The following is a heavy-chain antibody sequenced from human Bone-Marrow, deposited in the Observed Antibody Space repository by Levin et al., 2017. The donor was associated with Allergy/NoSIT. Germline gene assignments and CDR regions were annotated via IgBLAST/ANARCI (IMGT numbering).Heavy chain of an antibody. CDR2: IKSKSDGGTT. Sequence: PGGSLRLSCVASGFTFSNAWMNWVRQAPGKGLQWVGRIKSKSDGGTTDYAAPVKGRFTISRDDSKNTLYLQMNSLKTEDTALYYCSSDPYSSSWYHYYYSGTDVWGQGTTVAVSS. J-gene: IGHJ6*02. CDR1: GFTFSNAW. CDR3: SSDPYSSSWYHYYYSGTDV. V-gene: IGHV3-15*01. D-gene: IGHD6-13*01.